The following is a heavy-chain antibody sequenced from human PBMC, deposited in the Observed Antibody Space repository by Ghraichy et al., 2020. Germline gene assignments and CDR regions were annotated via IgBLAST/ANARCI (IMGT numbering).Heavy chain of an antibody. V-gene: IGHV3-23*01. Sequence: GGSLRLSCAASGFTFSGYAISWVRQAPGKGLEWVSAISGSGGRTYYADSVKGRFTISRDNSKNTSYMQLNSLRAEDTAVYYCAKDNVVMVFPFDHWGHGTLVTV. CDR1: GFTFSGYA. CDR3: AKDNVVMVFPFDH. D-gene: IGHD2-8*01. J-gene: IGHJ4*01. CDR2: ISGSGGRT.